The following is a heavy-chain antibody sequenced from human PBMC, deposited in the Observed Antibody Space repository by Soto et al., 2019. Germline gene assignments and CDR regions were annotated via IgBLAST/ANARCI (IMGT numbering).Heavy chain of an antibody. J-gene: IGHJ5*02. CDR2: INHSGST. V-gene: IGHV4-34*01. CDR3: ARVMVRGVSIWFDP. CDR1: GVSFSGYY. D-gene: IGHD3-10*01. Sequence: SETLTLTCADSGVSFSGYYWSWFRQPPGKGLEWIGEINHSGSTNYNPSLKSRVTISVDTSKNQFSLKLSSVTAADTAVYYCARVMVRGVSIWFDPWGQGTLVT.